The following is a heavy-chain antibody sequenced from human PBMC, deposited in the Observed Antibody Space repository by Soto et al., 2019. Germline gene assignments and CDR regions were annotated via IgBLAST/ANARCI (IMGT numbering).Heavy chain of an antibody. J-gene: IGHJ4*02. CDR1: GGSISIGGDS. CDR2: IYHSGST. Sequence: SETLSLSCAVCGGSISIGGDSWSLIRQPAGKGLEWIGFIYHSGSTNYNPSLKSRVTMSVDRSKNQFSLKLRSVTAADTAVYYCARATVTYYYFDYWGQGTLVTVSS. CDR3: ARATVTYYYFDY. D-gene: IGHD4-17*01. V-gene: IGHV4-30-2*01.